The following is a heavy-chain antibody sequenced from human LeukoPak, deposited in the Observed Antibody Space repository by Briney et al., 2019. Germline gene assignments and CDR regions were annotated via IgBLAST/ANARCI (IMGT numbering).Heavy chain of an antibody. Sequence: GGCLRLSCAASGFTFSNAWMSWVRQAPGKGLECVGRIKSKTAGGTTDYAAPVKGRFTISRDDSKNTLYLQMNSLKTEDTAVYYCTTDTPYCSGGSCYSQTLFDPWGQGTLVTVSS. CDR3: TTDTPYCSGGSCYSQTLFDP. V-gene: IGHV3-15*01. J-gene: IGHJ5*02. CDR1: GFTFSNAW. CDR2: IKSKTAGGTT. D-gene: IGHD2-15*01.